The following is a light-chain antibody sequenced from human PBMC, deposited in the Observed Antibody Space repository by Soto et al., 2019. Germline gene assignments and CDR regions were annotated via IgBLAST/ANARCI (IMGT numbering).Light chain of an antibody. V-gene: IGKV1-17*01. CDR2: PAS. J-gene: IGKJ1*01. CDR3: LHHNSYPWT. CDR1: QGIRND. Sequence: DIQMPQSPYYLSASVGVRVTITCRASQGIRNDLGWYQQRQGKAPKRLLYPASRLQIRLQPRFSGRGSGTEFTLTISSLQPEDFATYYCLHHNSYPWTFGQGTKVDIK.